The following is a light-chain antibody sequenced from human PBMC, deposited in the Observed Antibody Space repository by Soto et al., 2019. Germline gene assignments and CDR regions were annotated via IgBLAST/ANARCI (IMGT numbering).Light chain of an antibody. V-gene: IGKV3-20*01. CDR3: QQYGDSPT. CDR2: GVS. Sequence: EIVLTQSPGTLALSPGERAPLSCRARQTVKSSYLAWYQQTPGQAPRLLLYGVSTRAAGIPDRFSASGSGTDFTLTISRLEPEDFAVYFCQQYGDSPTFGLGTRLEIK. J-gene: IGKJ5*01. CDR1: QTVKSSY.